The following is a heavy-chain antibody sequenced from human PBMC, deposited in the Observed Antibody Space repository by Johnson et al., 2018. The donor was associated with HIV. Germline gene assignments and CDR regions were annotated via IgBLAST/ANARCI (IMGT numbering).Heavy chain of an antibody. J-gene: IGHJ3*02. CDR3: ASCEDSSPRDAFDI. CDR2: ISYDGSNK. Sequence: QVQLVESGGGVVRPGGSLRLSCAASRFTFSSYAMHWVRQAPGKGLEWVAVISYDGSNKYYADSVKGRFTISRDNSKNSLYLQMNSLRAEDTSVYYCASCEDSSPRDAFDIWGRGTLVTVSS. V-gene: IGHV3-30*04. D-gene: IGHD6-6*01. CDR1: RFTFSSYA.